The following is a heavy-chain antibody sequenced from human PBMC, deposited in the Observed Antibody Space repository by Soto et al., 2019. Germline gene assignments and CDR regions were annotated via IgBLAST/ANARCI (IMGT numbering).Heavy chain of an antibody. Sequence: GGSLRLSCAASGFTFSDHYMDWVRQAPGKGLEWVGRIKSKADGYTTDYAAPVKGRFIISRDDSKNTLYLQMNSLKTEDTAVYYCTTDSSIAARPEGMDLWGQGTTVTVSS. D-gene: IGHD6-6*01. CDR1: GFTFSDHY. CDR2: IKSKADGYTT. V-gene: IGHV3-15*01. CDR3: TTDSSIAARPEGMDL. J-gene: IGHJ6*02.